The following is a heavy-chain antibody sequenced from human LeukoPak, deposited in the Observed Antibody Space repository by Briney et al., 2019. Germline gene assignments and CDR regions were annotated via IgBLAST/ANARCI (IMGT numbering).Heavy chain of an antibody. D-gene: IGHD3-22*01. CDR1: GGSISSYY. CDR3: ARVNFPYCYDSSGYYYFDY. CDR2: IYYSGST. V-gene: IGHV4-59*01. J-gene: IGHJ4*02. Sequence: SETLSLTCTVSGGSISSYYWSWIRQPPGKGLEWIGYIYYSGSTNYNPSLKSRVTISVDTSKNQFSLKLSSVTAADTAVYYCARVNFPYCYDSSGYYYFDYWGQGTLVTVSS.